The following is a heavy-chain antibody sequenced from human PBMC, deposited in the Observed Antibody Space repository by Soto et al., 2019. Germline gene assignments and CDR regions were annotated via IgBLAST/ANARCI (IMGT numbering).Heavy chain of an antibody. J-gene: IGHJ6*02. CDR3: ARVGVREVSRDSDYGMDV. CDR1: GFTFSSYG. D-gene: IGHD2-15*01. CDR2: IWYDGSNK. Sequence: PGGSLRLSCAASGFTFSSYGMHWVRQAPGKGLEWVAVIWYDGSNKYYADSVKGRFTISRDNSKNTLYLQMNSLRDEDTAVYYCARVGVREVSRDSDYGMDVWGQGTTVTVSS. V-gene: IGHV3-33*01.